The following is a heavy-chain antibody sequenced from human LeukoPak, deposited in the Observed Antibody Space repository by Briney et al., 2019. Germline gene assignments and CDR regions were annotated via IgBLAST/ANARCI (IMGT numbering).Heavy chain of an antibody. CDR2: IYTSGSA. Sequence: PSETLSLTCTVSGGSISSGSYYWSWNRQPAGKGLEWIGRIYTSGSANYNPSLKSRVTISVDSSKNQFSLKLSSVTAAGTAVYYCARSFGVVLDYWGQGTLVTVSS. V-gene: IGHV4-61*02. CDR1: GGSISSGSYY. CDR3: ARSFGVVLDY. J-gene: IGHJ4*02. D-gene: IGHD3-3*01.